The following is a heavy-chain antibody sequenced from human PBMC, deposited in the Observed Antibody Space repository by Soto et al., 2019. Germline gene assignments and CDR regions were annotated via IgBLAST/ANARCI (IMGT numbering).Heavy chain of an antibody. CDR1: GFPFSDYY. CDR3: AKDLNYYDSSVR. Sequence: PGGSLRLSCPTSGFPFSDYYMSWIRQAPGKGLEWLSHISPKSTYRNYADSVKGRFTISRDNTKSSLFLQMNSLGVEDTAVYYCAKDLNYYDSSVRWGQGTLVTVSS. D-gene: IGHD3-22*01. V-gene: IGHV3-11*06. J-gene: IGHJ4*02. CDR2: ISPKSTYR.